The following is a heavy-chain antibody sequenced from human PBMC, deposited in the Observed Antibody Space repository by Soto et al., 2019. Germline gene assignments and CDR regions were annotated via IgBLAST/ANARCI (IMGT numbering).Heavy chain of an antibody. CDR2: ISAYNGNT. D-gene: IGHD2-21*02. V-gene: IGHV1-18*01. J-gene: IGHJ5*02. CDR1: GYTFTSYG. CDR3: ARDTPSPQVVVVTAPFDP. Sequence: QVQLVQSGAEVKKPGASVKVSCKASGYTFTSYGISWVRQAPGQGLEWMGWISAYNGNTNYAQKLQGRVTMTTDTSTRTAYMELRSLRSDDTAVYYCARDTPSPQVVVVTAPFDPWGQGTLVTVSS.